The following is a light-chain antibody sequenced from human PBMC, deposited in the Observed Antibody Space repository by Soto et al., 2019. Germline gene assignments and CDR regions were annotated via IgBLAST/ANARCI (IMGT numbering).Light chain of an antibody. V-gene: IGKV1-33*01. CDR2: DAS. CDR1: QHINIY. Sequence: DIHMTQSPSSLSASVGYRVTITCQASQHINIYLNWYQHRPGKAPKLLIFDASNLATGVPSRFSGSGSGTDFTFTISSLQPEDFATYYCQQYHNFPITFGQGTRLEIK. CDR3: QQYHNFPIT. J-gene: IGKJ5*01.